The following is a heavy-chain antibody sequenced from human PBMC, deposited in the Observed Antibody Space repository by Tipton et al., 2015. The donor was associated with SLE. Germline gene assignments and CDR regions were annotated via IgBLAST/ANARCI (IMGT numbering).Heavy chain of an antibody. V-gene: IGHV4-34*01. Sequence: TLSLTCAVYGGSFSGYYWSWIRQPPGKGLEWIGEINHSGSTNYNPSLKSRVTISVDTSKNQFSLKLSSVTAADTAVYYCARDSSPVAGTSWFDPWGQGTLVTVSS. D-gene: IGHD6-19*01. J-gene: IGHJ5*02. CDR1: GGSFSGYY. CDR2: INHSGST. CDR3: ARDSSPVAGTSWFDP.